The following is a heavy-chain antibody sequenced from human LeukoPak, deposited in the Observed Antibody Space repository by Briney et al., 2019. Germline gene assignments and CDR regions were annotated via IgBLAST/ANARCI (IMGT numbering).Heavy chain of an antibody. CDR1: GFTFSSYG. D-gene: IGHD6-6*01. CDR2: IKQDGSEK. Sequence: GGSLRLSCAASGFTFSSYGMHWVRQAPGKGLEWVANIKQDGSEKYYVDSVKGRFTISRDNAKNSLYLQMNSLRAEDTAVYYCAKYSSSARAYFDYWGQGTLVTVSS. CDR3: AKYSSSARAYFDY. V-gene: IGHV3-7*01. J-gene: IGHJ4*02.